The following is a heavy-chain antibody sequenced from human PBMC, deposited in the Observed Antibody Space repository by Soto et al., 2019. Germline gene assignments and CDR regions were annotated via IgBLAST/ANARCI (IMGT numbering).Heavy chain of an antibody. J-gene: IGHJ4*02. Sequence: EVQLVESGGGLVQPGGSLRLSCAAFGFTFSSYNMNWVRQAPGKGLEWVSYISSSSSTIYYADSVKGRFTISRDNAKNSLYLQMNSLRAEDTAVYYCARSSQWLVGGLDYWGQGTLVTVSS. CDR2: ISSSSSTI. CDR3: ARSSQWLVGGLDY. V-gene: IGHV3-48*01. CDR1: GFTFSSYN. D-gene: IGHD6-19*01.